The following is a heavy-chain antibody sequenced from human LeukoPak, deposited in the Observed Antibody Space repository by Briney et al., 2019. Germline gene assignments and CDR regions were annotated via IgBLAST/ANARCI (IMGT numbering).Heavy chain of an antibody. Sequence: PSETLSLTCTVSGFSINIGHCWGWIRQSPGKGLEWIGSIYHYGNTEFNPSLKGRVTFSIDTSKNQFSLSLTSVTAADTAVYYCARHYYDFWSGHQTDYYYYMDVWGKGTTVTVSS. CDR2: IYHYGNT. D-gene: IGHD3-3*01. CDR1: GFSINIGHC. J-gene: IGHJ6*03. CDR3: ARHYYDFWSGHQTDYYYYMDV. V-gene: IGHV4-38-2*02.